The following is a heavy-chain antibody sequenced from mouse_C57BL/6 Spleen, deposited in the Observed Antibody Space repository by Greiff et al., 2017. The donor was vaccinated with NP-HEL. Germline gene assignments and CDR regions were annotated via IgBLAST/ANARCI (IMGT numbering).Heavy chain of an antibody. CDR3: ARDTGKEAYYFDY. D-gene: IGHD4-1*01. V-gene: IGHV5-4*01. CDR1: GFTFSSYA. Sequence: EVQLVESGGGLVKPGGSLKLSCAASGFTFSSYAMSWVRQTPEKRLEWVATISDGGSYTYYPDNLKGRFTISRDNAKNNLYLQMSHLKSEDTAMYYCARDTGKEAYYFDYWGQGTTLTVSS. CDR2: ISDGGSYT. J-gene: IGHJ2*01.